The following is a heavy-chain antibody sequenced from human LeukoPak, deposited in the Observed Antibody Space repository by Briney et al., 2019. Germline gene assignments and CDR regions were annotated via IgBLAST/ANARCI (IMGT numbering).Heavy chain of an antibody. CDR3: ARFYGGKVFDY. CDR1: GASISSYY. D-gene: IGHD4-23*01. J-gene: IGHJ4*02. Sequence: SETLSLTCTVSGASISSYYWSWIRQPPGKGLEWIAYIYNPENTNFNRSLRSRVTISIDRSQNLVSLKVSSVTAADTAVYYCARFYGGKVFDYWGQGTLVTVSS. V-gene: IGHV4-59*01. CDR2: IYNPENT.